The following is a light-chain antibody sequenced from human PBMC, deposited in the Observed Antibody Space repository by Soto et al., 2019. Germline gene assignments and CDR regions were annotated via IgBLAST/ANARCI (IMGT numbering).Light chain of an antibody. CDR3: QQYYTTPRT. J-gene: IGKJ1*01. CDR1: QSISDY. CDR2: GAS. V-gene: IGKV1-8*01. Sequence: AIRMTQSPSSFSASPGDRVTITCRASQSISDYVAWYQQKPGKAPKLLIYGASTLESGVPSKFSGSGSGTDFSLTISCLQSEDFATYYCQQYYTTPRTFGQGTKVEIK.